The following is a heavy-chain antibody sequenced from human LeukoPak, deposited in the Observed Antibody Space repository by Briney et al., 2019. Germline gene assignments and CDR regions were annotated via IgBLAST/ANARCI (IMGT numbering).Heavy chain of an antibody. J-gene: IGHJ4*02. CDR2: ISYDGSNK. V-gene: IGHV3-30*18. CDR3: AKGVDIVATGSDY. CDR1: GFTFSSYG. D-gene: IGHD5-12*01. Sequence: GGSLRLSCAASGFTFSSYGMHWVRQAPGKGLEWVAVISYDGSNKYYADSVKGRFTISRDNSKNTLYLQMNSLRAEDTAVYYCAKGVDIVATGSDYWGQGTLVTVSS.